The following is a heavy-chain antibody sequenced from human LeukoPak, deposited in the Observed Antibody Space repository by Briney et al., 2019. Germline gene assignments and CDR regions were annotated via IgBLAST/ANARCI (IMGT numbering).Heavy chain of an antibody. Sequence: GASVKVSCKASGYTFTGYYMHWVRQAPGQGLEWMGWINPNSGGTNYAQKFQGRVTMTRDTSISTAYMELSRLRSDDTAVDYCARDKGKDNGSFPLDYWGQGTLVTVSS. CDR3: ARDKGKDNGSFPLDY. CDR2: INPNSGGT. V-gene: IGHV1-2*02. D-gene: IGHD1-26*01. J-gene: IGHJ4*02. CDR1: GYTFTGYY.